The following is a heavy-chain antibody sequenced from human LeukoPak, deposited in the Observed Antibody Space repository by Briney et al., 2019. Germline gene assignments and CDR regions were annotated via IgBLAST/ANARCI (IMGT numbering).Heavy chain of an antibody. V-gene: IGHV4-34*01. CDR3: ARGREYYGSGRFYYYGMDV. Sequence: SETLSLTCAVYGGSFSGYYWSWIRQPPGKGLEWIGEINHSGSTNYNPSLKSRVTISVETSKNQFSLKLSSVTAADTAVYYCARGREYYGSGRFYYYGMDVWGQGTTVTVSS. CDR2: INHSGST. CDR1: GGSFSGYY. J-gene: IGHJ6*02. D-gene: IGHD3-10*01.